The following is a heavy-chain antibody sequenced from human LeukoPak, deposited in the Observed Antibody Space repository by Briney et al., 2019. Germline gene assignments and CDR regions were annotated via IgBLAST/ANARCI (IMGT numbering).Heavy chain of an antibody. Sequence: GGSLRLSCAASGFTVSSKYMSWVRQAPRKGLEWVSVIYSGGITYYADSVKGRFTISRKNSKNTLYLQMISLRAEDTAVYYCARRYSYALFDYWGQGTLVTVSS. J-gene: IGHJ4*02. CDR2: IYSGGIT. V-gene: IGHV3-66*04. D-gene: IGHD5-18*01. CDR1: GFTVSSKY. CDR3: ARRYSYALFDY.